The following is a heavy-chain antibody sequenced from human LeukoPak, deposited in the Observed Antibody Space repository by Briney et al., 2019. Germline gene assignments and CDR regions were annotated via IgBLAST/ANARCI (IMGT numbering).Heavy chain of an antibody. CDR2: IYYSGST. D-gene: IGHD4-17*01. CDR3: ARARDYAEPKFDP. CDR1: GGSISSGVYY. J-gene: IGHJ5*02. V-gene: IGHV4-31*03. Sequence: SETLSLTCTVSGGSISSGVYYWSWIRQHPGKGLEWIGYIYYSGSTYYNPSLKSRVTISVDTSKNQFSLKLSSVTAADTAVYYCARARDYAEPKFDPWGQGTLVTVSS.